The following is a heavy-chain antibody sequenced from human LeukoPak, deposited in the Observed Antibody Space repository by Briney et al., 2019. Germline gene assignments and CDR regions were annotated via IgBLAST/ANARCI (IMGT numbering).Heavy chain of an antibody. CDR1: GGSFSGYY. D-gene: IGHD2-2*01. V-gene: IGHV4-34*01. CDR3: ARDGGPLGYCSSTSCPYYMDV. CDR2: INHSGST. Sequence: SETLSLTCAVYGGSFSGYYWSWIRQPPGKGLEWIGEINHSGSTNYNPSLKSRVTVSVDTPKNQFSLKLSSVTAADTAVYYCARDGGPLGYCSSTSCPYYMDVWGKGTTVTISS. J-gene: IGHJ6*03.